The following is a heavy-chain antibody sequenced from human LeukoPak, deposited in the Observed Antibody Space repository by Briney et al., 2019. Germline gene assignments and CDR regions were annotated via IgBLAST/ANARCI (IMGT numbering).Heavy chain of an antibody. V-gene: IGHV4-59*01. J-gene: IGHJ4*02. Sequence: SETLSLTCTVSGGSISSYYWSWIRQPPGKGLEWIGYIYYSGSTNYNPSLKSRVTISVDASKNQFSLKLSSVTAADTAVYYCARAVYNGWFYFDDWGQGTLVSVSS. CDR2: IYYSGST. CDR1: GGSISSYY. D-gene: IGHD6-19*01. CDR3: ARAVYNGWFYFDD.